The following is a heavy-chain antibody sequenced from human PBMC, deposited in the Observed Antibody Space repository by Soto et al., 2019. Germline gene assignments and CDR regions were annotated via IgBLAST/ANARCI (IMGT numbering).Heavy chain of an antibody. CDR3: AKDLNSNAGSYFYYMGV. J-gene: IGHJ6*03. D-gene: IGHD5-12*01. V-gene: IGHV3-23*01. Sequence: PGGSLRLSCAASGFTFSSYAMNWVRQAPGKGLKWVSGISGSAAGTSYADSVKGRFTISRDNSKNTLYLQMNSLRAEDTAVYYCAKDLNSNAGSYFYYMGVWGKVTSVPVPS. CDR1: GFTFSSYA. CDR2: ISGSAAGT.